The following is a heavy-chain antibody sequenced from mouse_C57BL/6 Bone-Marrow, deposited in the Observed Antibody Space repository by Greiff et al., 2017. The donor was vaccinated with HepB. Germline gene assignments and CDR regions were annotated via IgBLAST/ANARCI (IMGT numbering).Heavy chain of an antibody. CDR1: GYAFSSSW. J-gene: IGHJ3*01. CDR3: ASGDWGRFAY. V-gene: IGHV1-82*01. Sequence: QVQLQQSGPELVKPGASVKISCKASGYAFSSSWMNWVKQRPGKGLEWIGRIYPGDGDTNYNGKFKGKATLTADKSSSTAYMQLSSLTSEDSAVYFCASGDWGRFAYWGQGTLVTVSA. D-gene: IGHD4-1*01. CDR2: IYPGDGDT.